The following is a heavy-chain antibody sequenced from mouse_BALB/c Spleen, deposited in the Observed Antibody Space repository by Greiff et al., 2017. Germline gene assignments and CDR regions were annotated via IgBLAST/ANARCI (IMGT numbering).Heavy chain of an antibody. V-gene: IGHV14-3*02. CDR3: ARSRLRLFDY. D-gene: IGHD2-2*01. J-gene: IGHJ2*01. CDR1: GFNIKDTY. Sequence: EVQRVESGAELVKPGASVKLSCTASGFNIKDTYMHWVKQRPEQGLEWIGRIDPANGNTKYDPKFQGKATITADTSSNTAYLQLSSLTSEDTAVYYCARSRLRLFDYWGQGTTLTVSS. CDR2: IDPANGNT.